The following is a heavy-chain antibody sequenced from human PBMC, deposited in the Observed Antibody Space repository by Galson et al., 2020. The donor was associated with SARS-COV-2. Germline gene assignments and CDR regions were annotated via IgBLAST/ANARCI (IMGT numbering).Heavy chain of an antibody. Sequence: SQTLSLTCAISGDSVTSNSAAWYWIRQSPSRGLEWLGRTYYRSKWYNDYAVSVKSRITINPDTSKNQFFLQLNSVTPEDTAVYYCARGPHLSDTDSIWGWCDPWGQGALVTVAS. J-gene: IGHJ5*02. D-gene: IGHD3-16*01. V-gene: IGHV6-1*01. CDR1: GDSVTSNSAA. CDR3: ARGPHLSDTDSIWGWCDP. CDR2: TYYRSKWYN.